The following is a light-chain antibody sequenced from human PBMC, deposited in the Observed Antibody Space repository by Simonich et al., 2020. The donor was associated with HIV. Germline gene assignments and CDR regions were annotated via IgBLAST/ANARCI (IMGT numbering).Light chain of an antibody. CDR1: SSDVGSYNL. CDR3: CSYAGSSTLV. J-gene: IGLJ3*02. CDR2: EGS. V-gene: IGLV2-23*01. Sequence: QSALTQPASVSGPPGQSITIPCTGTSSDVGSYNLVSWYQQHPGKAPKRMIYEGSKRPSGVSNRFSGSKSGNTASLTISGLQAEDEADYYCCSYAGSSTLVFGGGTKLTVL.